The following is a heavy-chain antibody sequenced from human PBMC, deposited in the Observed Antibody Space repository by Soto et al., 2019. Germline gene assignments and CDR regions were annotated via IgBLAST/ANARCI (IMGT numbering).Heavy chain of an antibody. CDR1: GFTFIDHY. CDR3: ASAYCSGGRYYSGSL. V-gene: IGHV3-72*01. D-gene: IGHD2-15*01. CDR2: SRDKAKSYTT. Sequence: PGGSLRLSCAASGFTFIDHYMDWVRQAPWKGLEWVGRSRDKAKSYTTEYAATVKGRFTISRDDSKNSLFLQMNSLKTEDTAVYYCASAYCSGGRYYSGSLWGQGTLVTVSS. J-gene: IGHJ4*02.